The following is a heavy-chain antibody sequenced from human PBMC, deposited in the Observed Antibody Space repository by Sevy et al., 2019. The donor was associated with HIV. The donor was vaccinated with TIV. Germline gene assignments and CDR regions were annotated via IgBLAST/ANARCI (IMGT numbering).Heavy chain of an antibody. J-gene: IGHJ4*02. Sequence: GGPLRLSCAASGFSFNTYAMTWVRQAPGKGLEWVSVISNSGDRTYYADSVKGRFTISSDNSKNPLYLQMISLKAEDTSVYYCAKTLGAIASPFDYRGQVTLVTVSS. V-gene: IGHV3-23*01. D-gene: IGHD7-27*01. CDR1: GFSFNTYA. CDR3: AKTLGAIASPFDY. CDR2: ISNSGDRT.